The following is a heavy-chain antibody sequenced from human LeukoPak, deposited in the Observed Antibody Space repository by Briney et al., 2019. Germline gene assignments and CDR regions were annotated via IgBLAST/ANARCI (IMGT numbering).Heavy chain of an antibody. CDR3: ARAAYCSSTSCYTPTYFDY. V-gene: IGHV1-18*01. Sequence: ASVKVSCKXSGYTFTSYGISWVRQAPGQGLEWMGWISGYNGNTNYSQKLQGRVTMTTDTSTSTAYMELRSLRSDDTAVYYCARAAYCSSTSCYTPTYFDYWGQGTLVTVSS. J-gene: IGHJ4*02. CDR1: GYTFTSYG. CDR2: ISGYNGNT. D-gene: IGHD2-2*02.